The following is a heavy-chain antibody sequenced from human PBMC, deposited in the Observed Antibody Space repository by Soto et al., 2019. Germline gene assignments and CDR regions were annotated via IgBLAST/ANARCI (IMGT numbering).Heavy chain of an antibody. CDR3: AKLRWKWEQDNIDH. D-gene: IGHD1-26*01. CDR1: GFTLSVNA. Sequence: EVQLLESGGGLVQSGGSLRLSCATSGFTLSVNAMSWVRQAPGKGLEWVSSISGSGTSTSYADSVRGRFTISRDSSMNTLYLQMNNLRSDDTAVYYCAKLRWKWEQDNIDHWGQGTLVTVSS. V-gene: IGHV3-23*01. CDR2: ISGSGTST. J-gene: IGHJ4*02.